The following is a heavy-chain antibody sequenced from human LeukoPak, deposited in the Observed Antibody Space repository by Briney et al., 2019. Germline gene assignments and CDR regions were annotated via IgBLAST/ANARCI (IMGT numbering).Heavy chain of an antibody. V-gene: IGHV3-48*03. J-gene: IGHJ4*02. Sequence: GGSLRLSCAASGFTFSSYEMNWVRQAPGKGLEWLSYISSRGKTINYADSVKGRFTISRDNARTSLYLQMNSLRAEDTAVYYCVRLSGSYFDYWGQGTLATVSS. CDR1: GFTFSSYE. CDR3: VRLSGSYFDY. CDR2: ISSRGKTI. D-gene: IGHD1-26*01.